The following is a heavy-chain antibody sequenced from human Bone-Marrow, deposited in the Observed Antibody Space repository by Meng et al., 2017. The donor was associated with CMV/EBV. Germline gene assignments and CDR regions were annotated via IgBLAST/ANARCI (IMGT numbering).Heavy chain of an antibody. CDR3: ARDAPRYSSPFGYYYGMDV. D-gene: IGHD6-6*01. CDR2: INYSGST. CDR1: GGSFSGYS. V-gene: IGHV4-34*01. Sequence: SEPLSLTCAVYGGSFSGYSWTWIRQSPGKGLEWIGEINYSGSTNYNPSLKSRVTISVDKSESPFSLKLCSVTAADTAVYYCARDAPRYSSPFGYYYGMDVWGQGTTVTASS. J-gene: IGHJ6*02.